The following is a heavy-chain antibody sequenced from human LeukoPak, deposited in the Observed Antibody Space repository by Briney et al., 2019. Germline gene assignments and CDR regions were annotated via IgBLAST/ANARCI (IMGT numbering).Heavy chain of an antibody. J-gene: IGHJ4*02. CDR2: ISAYNGNT. CDR3: ARGKSYCGGDCYLGY. D-gene: IGHD2-21*02. V-gene: IGHV1-18*01. CDR1: GYTFTSYG. Sequence: GASVKVSCKASGYTFTSYGISWVRQAPGQGLEWIGWISAYNGNTNYAQKLQGRVTMTTDTSTSTAYMELRSLRSDDTAVYYCARGKSYCGGDCYLGYWGQGTLVTVSP.